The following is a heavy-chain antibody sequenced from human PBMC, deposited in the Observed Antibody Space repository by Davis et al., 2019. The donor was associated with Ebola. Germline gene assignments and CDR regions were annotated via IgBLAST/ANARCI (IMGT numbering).Heavy chain of an antibody. J-gene: IGHJ6*02. CDR3: ARDPRGIAVAGTRDSQRNQKFYGMDV. D-gene: IGHD6-19*01. CDR1: GYTFTGYY. V-gene: IGHV1-2*02. CDR2: INPNSGGT. Sequence: ASVKVSCKASGYTFTGYYMHWVRQAPGQGLEWMGWINPNSGGTNYAQKFQGRVTMTRDTSISTAYMELRSLRSDDTAVYYCARDPRGIAVAGTRDSQRNQKFYGMDVWGQGTTVTVSS.